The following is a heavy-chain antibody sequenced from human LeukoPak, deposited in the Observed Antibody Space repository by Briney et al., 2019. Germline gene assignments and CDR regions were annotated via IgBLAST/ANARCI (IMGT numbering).Heavy chain of an antibody. D-gene: IGHD1/OR15-1a*01. Sequence: PSETLSLTCAVYGGSFSGYYWSWIRQPPGKGLEWIGEINHSGSTNYNPSLKSRVTISADTSKNQFSLKLSSVTAADTAVYYCARGLPRDGAVPNNRNWFDPWGQGTLVTVSS. CDR1: GGSFSGYY. CDR3: ARGLPRDGAVPNNRNWFDP. V-gene: IGHV4-34*01. CDR2: INHSGST. J-gene: IGHJ5*02.